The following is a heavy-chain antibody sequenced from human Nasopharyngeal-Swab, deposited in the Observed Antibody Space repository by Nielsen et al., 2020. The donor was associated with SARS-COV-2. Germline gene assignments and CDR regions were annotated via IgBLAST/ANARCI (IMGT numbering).Heavy chain of an antibody. Sequence: GGSLRLSCAASGFTFSSYGMHWVRQAPGKGLEWVAVIWYDGSNKYYADSVKGRFTISRDNSKNTLYLQMNSLRAEGTAVYYCARDEAVAQLSYYRMDVWGQGTTVTVSS. J-gene: IGHJ6*02. D-gene: IGHD6-19*01. CDR2: IWYDGSNK. V-gene: IGHV3-33*01. CDR3: ARDEAVAQLSYYRMDV. CDR1: GFTFSSYG.